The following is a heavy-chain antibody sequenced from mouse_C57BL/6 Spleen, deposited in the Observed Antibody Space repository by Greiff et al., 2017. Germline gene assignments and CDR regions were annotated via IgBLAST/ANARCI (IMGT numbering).Heavy chain of an antibody. CDR1: GYAFSSSW. Sequence: VQLQQSGPELVKPGASVKISCKASGYAFSSSWMNWVKQRPGKGLEWIGRIYPGGGDTNYNGKFKGKATLTADKSSSTAYMHLSSLTSEDSAVYFCARVGLRRFYFDYWGQGTTLTVSS. J-gene: IGHJ2*01. CDR2: IYPGGGDT. D-gene: IGHD2-4*01. V-gene: IGHV1-82*01. CDR3: ARVGLRRFYFDY.